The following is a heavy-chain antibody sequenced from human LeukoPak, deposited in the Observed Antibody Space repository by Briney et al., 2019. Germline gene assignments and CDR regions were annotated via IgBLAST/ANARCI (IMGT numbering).Heavy chain of an antibody. D-gene: IGHD3-10*01. CDR1: GGSISSSNYY. CDR2: VYYSGNT. J-gene: IGHJ3*02. Sequence: SETLSLTCTVSGGSISSSNYYWGWIRQPPGKGLECIGSVYYSGNTYYNPSLKSRVTISVDTSKNQFSLKLSSVTAADTAVYYCARHRLRSRLLWFGESDPDAFDIWGKGTTVTISS. V-gene: IGHV4-39*01. CDR3: ARHRLRSRLLWFGESDPDAFDI.